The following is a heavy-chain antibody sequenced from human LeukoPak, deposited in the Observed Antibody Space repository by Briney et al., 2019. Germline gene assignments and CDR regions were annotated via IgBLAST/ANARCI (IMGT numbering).Heavy chain of an antibody. CDR1: GGSISSYY. CDR2: IYTSGGT. Sequence: KPSETLSLTCTVSGGSISSYYWSWIRQPAGKGLEWIGRIYTSGGTNYNPSLKSRVTTSVDTSKNQFSLKLSSVTAADTAVYYCARAYYDSSGYYYSYWGQGTLVTVSS. J-gene: IGHJ4*02. CDR3: ARAYYDSSGYYYSY. V-gene: IGHV4-4*07. D-gene: IGHD3-22*01.